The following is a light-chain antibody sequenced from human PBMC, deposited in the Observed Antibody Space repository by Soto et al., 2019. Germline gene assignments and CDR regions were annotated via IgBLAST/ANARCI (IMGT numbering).Light chain of an antibody. Sequence: EIVLTQSPGTLSLSPGERATLSCRASQSVRNNYLAWYQQKLGQAPRLLIYGASRRATGIPDKFSGSGSGTDFTLTISRLEPEDFAVYYCQQFSRPPLTFGGGTKVEI. V-gene: IGKV3-20*01. CDR3: QQFSRPPLT. CDR1: QSVRNNY. CDR2: GAS. J-gene: IGKJ4*01.